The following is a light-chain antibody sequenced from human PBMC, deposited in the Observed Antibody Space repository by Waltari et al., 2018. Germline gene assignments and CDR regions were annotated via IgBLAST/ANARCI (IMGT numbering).Light chain of an antibody. CDR2: DVT. CDR1: SSDVGGYNY. V-gene: IGLV2-14*03. CDR3: SSYTSSTTLGV. J-gene: IGLJ3*02. Sequence: QSALTQPASVSGSRGQSITISCTGTSSDVGGYNYVSWYQQHPGKAPKLMIYDVTRRPPGVSKRFAGAKSGNTDSLTISGLQAEDEADYYCSSYTSSTTLGVFGGGTKLTVL.